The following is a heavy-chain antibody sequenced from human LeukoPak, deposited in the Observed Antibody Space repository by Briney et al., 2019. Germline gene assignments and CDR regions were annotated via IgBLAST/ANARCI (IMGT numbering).Heavy chain of an antibody. J-gene: IGHJ6*02. CDR2: ISSNGGGT. D-gene: IGHD4-17*01. CDR1: GFTFSSYA. V-gene: IGHV3-64*01. Sequence: GGSLRLSCAASGFTFSSYAMHWVRQAPGKGLVYVSAISSNGGGTYYANSVKGRFTISRDNSKNTLYLQMGSLRAEDMAVYYCARDTVTYYGMDVWGQGTTVTVSS. CDR3: ARDTVTYYGMDV.